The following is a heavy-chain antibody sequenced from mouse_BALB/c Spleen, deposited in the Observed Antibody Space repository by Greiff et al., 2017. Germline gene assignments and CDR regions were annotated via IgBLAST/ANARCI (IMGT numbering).Heavy chain of an antibody. V-gene: IGHV2-2*02. J-gene: IGHJ4*01. D-gene: IGHD2-3*01. CDR3: ANYDGYYVGAMDY. Sequence: QVQLKESGPGLVQPSQSLSITCTVSGFSLTSYGVHWVRQSPGKGLEWLGVIWSGGSTDYNAAFISRLSISKDNSKSQVFFKMNSLQANDTAIYYCANYDGYYVGAMDYWGQGTSVTVSS. CDR1: GFSLTSYG. CDR2: IWSGGST.